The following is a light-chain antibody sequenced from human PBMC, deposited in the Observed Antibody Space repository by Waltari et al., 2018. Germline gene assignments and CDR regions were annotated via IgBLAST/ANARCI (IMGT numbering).Light chain of an antibody. CDR1: DIGSKS. V-gene: IGLV3-21*04. Sequence: SYLLTQPPSVSVAPGETASISCEGSDIGSKSAHWYQQKPGQAPVLVIYDDGDRPSGSPELFSGSNSGNTATLTISRVEVGDEADYYCQVWDSSSHPVVFGGGTKLTVL. CDR3: QVWDSSSHPVV. CDR2: DDG. J-gene: IGLJ2*01.